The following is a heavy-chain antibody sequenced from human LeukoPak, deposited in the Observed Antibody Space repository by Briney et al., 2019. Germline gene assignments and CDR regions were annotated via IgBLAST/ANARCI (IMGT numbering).Heavy chain of an antibody. Sequence: SETLSLTCTVSGGSLSSYYWSWIRQPPGNGLEWIGYIYSSGSTNYNPSLKSRLTISLDTFKNQFSLDLSSVTAADTAVYYCARRLIVGPAFDYWGQGTLVTVSS. CDR1: GGSLSSYY. V-gene: IGHV4-59*01. J-gene: IGHJ4*02. D-gene: IGHD1-26*01. CDR2: IYSSGST. CDR3: ARRLIVGPAFDY.